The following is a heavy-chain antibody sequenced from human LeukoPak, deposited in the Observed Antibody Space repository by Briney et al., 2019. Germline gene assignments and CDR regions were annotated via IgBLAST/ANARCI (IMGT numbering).Heavy chain of an antibody. J-gene: IGHJ4*02. CDR1: GASISGSGYY. Sequence: PSETLSLTCTVSGASISGSGYYWGRIRQPPGKGLEWIGSIYSSGSTYYNASLQSRVTISIETSKNQISLRLNSVTAADTAMYYCAKSGGYGLIDYWGQGTLVTVSS. CDR3: AKSGGYGLIDY. V-gene: IGHV4-39*01. CDR2: IYSSGST. D-gene: IGHD1-26*01.